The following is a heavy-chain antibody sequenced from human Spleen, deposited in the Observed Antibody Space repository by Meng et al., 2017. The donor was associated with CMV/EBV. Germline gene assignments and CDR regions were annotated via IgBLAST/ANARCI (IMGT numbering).Heavy chain of an antibody. D-gene: IGHD3-3*01. CDR2: ISGSGSTK. CDR3: ARDGGFWSGYSDY. CDR1: GFTFSSYS. V-gene: IGHV3-48*04. Sequence: GESLKISCAASGFTFSSYSMNWVRQAPGKGLEWVSYISGSGSTKYYADSVKGRFTISRDNAKNSLYLQMNSLRAEDTAVYYCARDGGFWSGYSDYWGQGMLVTVSS. J-gene: IGHJ4*02.